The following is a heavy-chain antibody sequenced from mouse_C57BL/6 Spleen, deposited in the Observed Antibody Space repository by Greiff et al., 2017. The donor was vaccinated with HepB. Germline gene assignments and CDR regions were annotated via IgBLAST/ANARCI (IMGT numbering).Heavy chain of an antibody. D-gene: IGHD2-1*01. V-gene: IGHV1-15*01. Sequence: QVQLQQSGAELVRPGASVTLSCKASGYTFTDYEMHWVKQTPVHGLEWIGAIDPETGGTAYNQKFKGKAILTADKSSSTAYMELRSLTSEDSAVYYCTRQGNYRVYFDYWGQGTTLTVSS. J-gene: IGHJ2*01. CDR1: GYTFTDYE. CDR3: TRQGNYRVYFDY. CDR2: IDPETGGT.